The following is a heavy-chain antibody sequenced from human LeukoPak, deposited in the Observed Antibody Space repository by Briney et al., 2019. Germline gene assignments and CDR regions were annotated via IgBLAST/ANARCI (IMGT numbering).Heavy chain of an antibody. CDR2: MNPNSGNT. Sequence: GASVKVSCKASGYTFTSYDINWVRQATGQGLEWMGWMNPNSGNTGYAQKFQGRVIITRNTSISTAYMELSSLRSEDTAVYYCARAPRIPMVRGVIYWFDPWGQGTLVTVSS. CDR3: ARAPRIPMVRGVIYWFDP. CDR1: GYTFTSYD. D-gene: IGHD3-10*01. J-gene: IGHJ5*02. V-gene: IGHV1-8*03.